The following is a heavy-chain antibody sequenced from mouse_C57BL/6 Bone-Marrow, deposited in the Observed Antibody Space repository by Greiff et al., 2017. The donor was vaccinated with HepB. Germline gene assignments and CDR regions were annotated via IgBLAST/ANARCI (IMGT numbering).Heavy chain of an antibody. CDR1: GYTFTSYW. CDR2: IHPNSGST. V-gene: IGHV1-64*01. Sequence: QVQLQQPGAELVKPGASVKLSCKASGYTFTSYWMHWVKQRPGQGLEWIGMIHPNSGSTNYNEKFKSKATLTVDKSSSTAYMQLSSLTSEDSAVYYCARYIYYYGSSLISWFAYWGQGTLVTVSA. CDR3: ARYIYYYGSSLISWFAY. J-gene: IGHJ3*01. D-gene: IGHD1-1*01.